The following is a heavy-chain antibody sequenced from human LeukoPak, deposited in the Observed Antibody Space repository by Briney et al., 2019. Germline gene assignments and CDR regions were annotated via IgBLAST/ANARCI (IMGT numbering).Heavy chain of an antibody. D-gene: IGHD6-6*01. Sequence: GGSLRLSCAASGFTFSSYWMSWVRQAPGKGLVWVSSINSDGSSRSNADSVKGRFTISRDNAKNTLSLQMNSLRAEDTAVYYCAKMASSSSSDDYWGQGTLVTVSS. CDR3: AKMASSSSSDDY. CDR2: INSDGSSR. CDR1: GFTFSSYW. V-gene: IGHV3-74*01. J-gene: IGHJ4*02.